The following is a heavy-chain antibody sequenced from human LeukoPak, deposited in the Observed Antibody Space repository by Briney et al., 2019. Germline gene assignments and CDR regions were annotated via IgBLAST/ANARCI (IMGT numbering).Heavy chain of an antibody. Sequence: PSETLSLTCTVSGGSISSYYWSWIRQPPGKGLGWIGYIYTSGSTNYNPSLKSRVTISVDTSKNQFSLKLSSVTAADTAVYYCARHVTYCSSTSCYFHDAFDIWGQGTMVTVSS. CDR1: GGSISSYY. J-gene: IGHJ3*02. CDR3: ARHVTYCSSTSCYFHDAFDI. V-gene: IGHV4-4*09. CDR2: IYTSGST. D-gene: IGHD2-2*01.